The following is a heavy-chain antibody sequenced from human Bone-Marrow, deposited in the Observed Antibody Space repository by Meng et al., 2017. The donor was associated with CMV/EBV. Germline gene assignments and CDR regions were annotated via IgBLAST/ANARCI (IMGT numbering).Heavy chain of an antibody. Sequence: ASVKVSCKASGYTFTGYYMHWVRQAPGQGLEWMGWINPNSGGTNYAQKFQGRVTMTRDTSISTAYMELRRLRSDDTAVYYCARGPLVRILYHNHHYPFDYWGQGTLVTVSS. CDR1: GYTFTGYY. CDR2: INPNSGGT. J-gene: IGHJ4*02. V-gene: IGHV1-2*02. D-gene: IGHD2-8*01. CDR3: ARGPLVRILYHNHHYPFDY.